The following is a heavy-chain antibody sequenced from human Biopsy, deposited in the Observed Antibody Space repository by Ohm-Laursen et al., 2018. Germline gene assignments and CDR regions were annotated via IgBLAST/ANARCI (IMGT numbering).Heavy chain of an antibody. D-gene: IGHD1/OR15-1a*01. Sequence: TLSLTCTVSGDSISSDYWTWIRRPPGKGLEWIGRIYGSGSTNYNPSLRGRVTLSGDTSKNQVSLRLRSVTAADTAVYYCAREGLDWDNLRYKGLDVWGQGATVIVSS. CDR3: AREGLDWDNLRYKGLDV. CDR1: GDSISSDY. CDR2: IYGSGST. V-gene: IGHV4-4*07. J-gene: IGHJ6*02.